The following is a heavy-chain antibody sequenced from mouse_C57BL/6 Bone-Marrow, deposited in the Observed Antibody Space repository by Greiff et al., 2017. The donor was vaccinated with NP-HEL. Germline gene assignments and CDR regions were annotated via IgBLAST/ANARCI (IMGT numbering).Heavy chain of an antibody. J-gene: IGHJ4*01. V-gene: IGHV5-6*01. CDR1: GFTFSSYG. CDR3: AREDYDYDPLYAMDY. Sequence: EVQVVESGGDLVKPGGSLKLSCAASGFTFSSYGMSWVRQTPDKRLEWVATISSGGSYTYYPDSVKGRFTISRDNAKNTLYLQMSSLKSEDTAMYYCAREDYDYDPLYAMDYWGQGTSVTVSS. D-gene: IGHD2-4*01. CDR2: ISSGGSYT.